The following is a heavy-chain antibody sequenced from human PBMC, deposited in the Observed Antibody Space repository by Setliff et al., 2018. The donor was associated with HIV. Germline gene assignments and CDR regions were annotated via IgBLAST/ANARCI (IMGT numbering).Heavy chain of an antibody. CDR2: IQQHGSEI. Sequence: GESLKISCAASGYTFSSYWMAWVRQCPGKGLEWVANIQQHGSEIHYVASVEGRFTISRDNAKNTLYLQMNSLRAEDTAVYYCARGVRGVVNGMDVWGQGTTVTVSS. J-gene: IGHJ6*02. CDR3: ARGVRGVVNGMDV. D-gene: IGHD3-10*01. CDR1: GYTFSSYW. V-gene: IGHV3-7*02.